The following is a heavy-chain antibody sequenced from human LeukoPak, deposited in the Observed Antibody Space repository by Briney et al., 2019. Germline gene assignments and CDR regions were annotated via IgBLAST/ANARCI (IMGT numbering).Heavy chain of an antibody. D-gene: IGHD6-13*01. CDR1: GGSFSGYS. CDR2: INRSGTT. CDR3: ARRVAVAPMYAFDI. J-gene: IGHJ3*02. Sequence: SETLSLTCAVHGGSFSGYSWHWIRQSPGKGLEWIGEINRSGTTNYNESLKSRVTMSVDTSKIQFSLRLNSVTAADTAVYYCARRVAVAPMYAFDIWGQGTMVTVSS. V-gene: IGHV4-34*01.